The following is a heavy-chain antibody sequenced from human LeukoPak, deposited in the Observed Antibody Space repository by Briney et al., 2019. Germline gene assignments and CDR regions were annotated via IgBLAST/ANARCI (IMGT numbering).Heavy chain of an antibody. CDR1: GYSISSGYY. CDR2: IYHSGST. Sequence: SETLSLTCTVSGYSISSGYYWGWIRQPPGKGLEWIGSIYHSGSTYYNPSLKSRVTISVDTSKNQFSLKLSSVTAADTAVYYCARAGYSSGWDDFDYWGQGTLVTVSS. V-gene: IGHV4-38-2*02. D-gene: IGHD6-19*01. J-gene: IGHJ4*02. CDR3: ARAGYSSGWDDFDY.